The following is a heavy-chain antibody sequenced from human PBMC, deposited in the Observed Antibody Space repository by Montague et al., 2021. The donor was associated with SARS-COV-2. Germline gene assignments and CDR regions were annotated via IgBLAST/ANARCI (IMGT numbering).Heavy chain of an antibody. CDR3: ARFSSSWGYFDY. CDR1: GGSISSSSYY. CDR2: IYYSGST. V-gene: IGHV4-39*01. J-gene: IGHJ4*02. Sequence: SETLSLTCTVSGGSISSSSYYWGWIRQPPGKGLEWIGSIYYSGSTYNRPSLKSRLTMSVDTSKNQLSLKVTSVTAADTAVYYCARFSSSWGYFDYWGQGNPVTVSS. D-gene: IGHD6-13*01.